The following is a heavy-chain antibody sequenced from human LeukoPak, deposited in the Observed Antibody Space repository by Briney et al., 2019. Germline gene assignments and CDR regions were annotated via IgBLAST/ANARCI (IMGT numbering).Heavy chain of an antibody. D-gene: IGHD1-26*01. CDR3: AKDSGGTYFYYYYYMDV. CDR2: ISAGGATI. Sequence: GGSLRLSCAASGFTFNKYVVSWVRQAPGKGLEWVSAISAGGATIYYADSVKGRFTVSRDNSKNTLYLQINSLRAEDTAVYYCAKDSGGTYFYYYYYMDVWGKGTTVTVSS. CDR1: GFTFNKYV. V-gene: IGHV3-23*01. J-gene: IGHJ6*03.